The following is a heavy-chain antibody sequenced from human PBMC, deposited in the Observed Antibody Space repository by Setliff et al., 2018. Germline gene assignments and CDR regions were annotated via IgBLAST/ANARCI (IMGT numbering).Heavy chain of an antibody. CDR1: GGTFSKYG. D-gene: IGHD2-21*02. V-gene: IGHV1-69*05. Sequence: GASVKVSCKASGGTFSKYGISWVRQAPGQGLEWMGGIILNFRTTSYAQKFQGRVTISTDESTMTAYMELNSLRPEDTAMYYCAREEVIVMTVNNYYYYMDVWGKGTTVTVSS. CDR2: IILNFRTT. J-gene: IGHJ6*03. CDR3: AREEVIVMTVNNYYYYMDV.